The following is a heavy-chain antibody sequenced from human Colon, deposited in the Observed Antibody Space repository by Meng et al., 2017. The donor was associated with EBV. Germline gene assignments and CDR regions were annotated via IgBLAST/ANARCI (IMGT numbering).Heavy chain of an antibody. J-gene: IGHJ5*02. CDR1: GDSITSGDYS. CDR2: IYHGVNI. CDR3: VRDTRRGGGWFDP. D-gene: IGHD3-10*01. V-gene: IGHV4-30-2*01. Sequence: QVHLQESGPGLVRPLQTLSLTCAVSGDSITSGDYSWTWIRQPPGKGLEWIGYIYHGVNIYYTPSLRSRVTISVDKSRNQFSLKLTSVSAADTAVYYCVRDTRRGGGWFDPWGQGTLVTVSS.